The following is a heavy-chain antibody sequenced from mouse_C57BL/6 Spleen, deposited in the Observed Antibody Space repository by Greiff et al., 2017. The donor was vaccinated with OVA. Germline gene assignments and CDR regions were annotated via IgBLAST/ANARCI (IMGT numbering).Heavy chain of an antibody. J-gene: IGHJ2*01. CDR1: GYTFTSYW. CDR2: IDPSDSET. V-gene: IGHV1-52*01. CDR3: ARYRNWEPFDY. Sequence: QVQLQQPGAELVRPGSSVKLSCKASGYTFTSYWMHWVKQRPIQGLEWIGNIDPSDSETHYNQKFKDKATLTVDKSSSTAYMQLSSLTSEDSAVYYCARYRNWEPFDYWGQGTTLTVSS. D-gene: IGHD4-1*01.